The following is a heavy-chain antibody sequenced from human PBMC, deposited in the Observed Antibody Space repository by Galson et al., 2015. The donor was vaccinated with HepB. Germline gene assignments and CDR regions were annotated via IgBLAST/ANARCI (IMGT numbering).Heavy chain of an antibody. D-gene: IGHD2-21*02. CDR3: ARGDCGGDCSTHLPYYYYYGMDV. Sequence: QSGAEVKKPGESLKISCKGSGYSFTSYWIGWVRQMPGKGLEWMGIIYPGDSDTRYSPSFQGQVTISADKSISTAYLQWSSLKASDTAIYYCARGDCGGDCSTHLPYYYYYGMDVWGQGTTVTVSS. J-gene: IGHJ6*02. V-gene: IGHV5-51*03. CDR2: IYPGDSDT. CDR1: GYSFTSYW.